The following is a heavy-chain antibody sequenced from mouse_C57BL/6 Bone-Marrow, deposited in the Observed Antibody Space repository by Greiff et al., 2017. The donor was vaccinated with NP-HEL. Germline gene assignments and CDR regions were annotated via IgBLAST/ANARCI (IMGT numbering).Heavy chain of an antibody. CDR3: ASPYDYDVAWFAY. Sequence: EVKLVESGGDLVKPGGSLKLSCAASGFTFSSYGMSWVRQTPDKRLEWVATISSGGSYTYYPDSVKGRFTISRDNAKNTLYLQMSSLKSEDKAMYYCASPYDYDVAWFAYWGQGTLVTVSA. V-gene: IGHV5-6*01. CDR1: GFTFSSYG. J-gene: IGHJ3*01. D-gene: IGHD2-4*01. CDR2: ISSGGSYT.